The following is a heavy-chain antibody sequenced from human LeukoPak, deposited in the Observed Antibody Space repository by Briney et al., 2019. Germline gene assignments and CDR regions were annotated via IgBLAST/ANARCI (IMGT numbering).Heavy chain of an antibody. J-gene: IGHJ4*02. CDR1: GFTFRSYW. D-gene: IGHD2-15*01. CDR3: AGGGGFNTNFDF. V-gene: IGHV3-7*01. Sequence: GGSLRLSCAASGFTFRSYWMGWVRQAPGKGLEWVANTKPDGSAAYYADSVRGRFTTSRDNANNFLYLQMNRLRAEDTAVYYCAGGGGFNTNFDFWGQGTLVTVSS. CDR2: TKPDGSAA.